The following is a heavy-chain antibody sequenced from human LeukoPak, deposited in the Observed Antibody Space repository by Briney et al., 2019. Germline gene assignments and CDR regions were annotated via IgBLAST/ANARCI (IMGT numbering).Heavy chain of an antibody. J-gene: IGHJ4*02. Sequence: GGSLRLSCAASGFTFSSYEMNWVRQAPGKGLEWVSYISSSGSTIYYADSVRGRFTISRDNAKNSLYLQMNSLRAEDTAVYYCARGEDGDYVGYWGQGTLVTVSS. CDR3: ARGEDGDYVGY. V-gene: IGHV3-48*03. D-gene: IGHD4-17*01. CDR1: GFTFSSYE. CDR2: ISSSGSTI.